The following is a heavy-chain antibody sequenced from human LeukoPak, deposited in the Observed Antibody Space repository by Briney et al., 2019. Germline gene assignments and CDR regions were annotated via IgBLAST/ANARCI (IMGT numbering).Heavy chain of an antibody. J-gene: IGHJ6*02. V-gene: IGHV3-33*03. CDR3: AGIAVAGYYYGMDV. CDR2: IWYDGSNK. Sequence: GRSLRLSCAASGFTFSSHGMHWVRQAPGKGLEWVALIWYDGSNKEYADSVKGRFTISRDNAKNSLYLQMNSLREEDTAVYYCAGIAVAGYYYGMDVWGQGTTVTVSS. D-gene: IGHD6-19*01. CDR1: GFTFSSHG.